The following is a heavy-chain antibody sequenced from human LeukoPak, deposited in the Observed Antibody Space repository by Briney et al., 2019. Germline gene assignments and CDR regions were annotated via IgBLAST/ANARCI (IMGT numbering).Heavy chain of an antibody. CDR3: ARDRGYSSSWYYYYYMDV. V-gene: IGHV3-30-3*01. CDR2: ISYDGSNK. D-gene: IGHD6-13*01. J-gene: IGHJ6*03. Sequence: PEGSLRLSCAASGFTFSSYAMHWVRQAPGKGLEWVAVISYDGSNKYYADSVKGRFTISRDNSKNTLYLQMNSLRAEDTAVYYCARDRGYSSSWYYYYYMDVWGKGTTVTVSS. CDR1: GFTFSSYA.